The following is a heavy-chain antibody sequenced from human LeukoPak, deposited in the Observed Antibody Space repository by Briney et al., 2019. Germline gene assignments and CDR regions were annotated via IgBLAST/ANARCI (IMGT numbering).Heavy chain of an antibody. CDR1: GFTFSSYW. J-gene: IGHJ3*01. Sequence: GGSLRLSCAASGFTFSSYWMTWVRQAPGKGLEWVANIKLDVSETYYVDSVRGRFTISRDNTKNSLYLQMDSLRAEDTAVYYCVRKGNAFDFWGQGTMGTVSS. V-gene: IGHV3-7*01. CDR3: VRKGNAFDF. D-gene: IGHD3-10*01. CDR2: IKLDVSET.